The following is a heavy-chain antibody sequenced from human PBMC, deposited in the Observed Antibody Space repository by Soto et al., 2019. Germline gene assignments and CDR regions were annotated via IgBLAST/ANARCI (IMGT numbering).Heavy chain of an antibody. CDR2: IYSSGST. V-gene: IGHV4-31*03. Sequence: SETLSLTCTVSGGSISSGGYSWSWIRQHPGKGLEWIGYIYSSGSTYYNPSLKTRVTISVDTSKNQFSLKLSSVTAADTAVYYCARSDDFWSGANLGWFDPWGQGTLVTVSS. J-gene: IGHJ5*02. CDR1: GGSISSGGYS. D-gene: IGHD3-3*01. CDR3: ARSDDFWSGANLGWFDP.